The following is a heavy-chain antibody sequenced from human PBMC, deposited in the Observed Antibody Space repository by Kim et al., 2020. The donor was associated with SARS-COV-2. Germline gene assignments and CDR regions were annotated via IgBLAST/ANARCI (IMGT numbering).Heavy chain of an antibody. Sequence: SETLSLTCAVYGGYFSGYYWSWIRQPPGKGLEWIGEIKHSGSTNYNPSLKSRVTISVDTSKNQFSLKLSSVTAADTDVYYCARARGYCSSTSCRPYSTGQRFDPWGEGTLVSVSS. D-gene: IGHD2-2*01. V-gene: IGHV4-34*01. CDR2: IKHSGST. CDR3: ARARGYCSSTSCRPYSTGQRFDP. CDR1: GGYFSGYY. J-gene: IGHJ5*02.